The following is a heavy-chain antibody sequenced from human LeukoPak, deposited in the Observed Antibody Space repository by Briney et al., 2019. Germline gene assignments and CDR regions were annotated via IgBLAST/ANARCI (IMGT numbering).Heavy chain of an antibody. CDR3: ARIGLGQQLGARDY. D-gene: IGHD6-13*01. Sequence: SLRLSCAASGFTFSSYGMHWVRQAPGKGLEWVAVISYDGSNKYFADSVKGRFTISRDNSKNTLYLQMNSLRAEETAVYYCARIGLGQQLGARDYWGQGTLVTVSS. V-gene: IGHV3-30*03. CDR1: GFTFSSYG. J-gene: IGHJ4*02. CDR2: ISYDGSNK.